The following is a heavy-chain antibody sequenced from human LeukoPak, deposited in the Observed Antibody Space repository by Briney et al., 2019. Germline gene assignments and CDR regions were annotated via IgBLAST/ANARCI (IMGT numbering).Heavy chain of an antibody. Sequence: ASVKVSCKASGYTFTSYAMNWVRQAPGQGLEWMGWINTNTGNPTYAQGFTGRFVFSLDTSVSTAYLQISSLKAEDTAVYYCARGGFDRRWLLGRNWFDPWGQGTPVTVSS. CDR1: GYTFTSYA. CDR3: ARGGFDRRWLLGRNWFDP. D-gene: IGHD5-24*01. V-gene: IGHV7-4-1*02. J-gene: IGHJ5*02. CDR2: INTNTGNP.